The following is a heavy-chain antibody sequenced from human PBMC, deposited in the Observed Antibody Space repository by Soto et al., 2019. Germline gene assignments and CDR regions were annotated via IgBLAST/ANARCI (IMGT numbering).Heavy chain of an antibody. CDR1: VFTFSSYW. V-gene: IGHV3-74*01. CDR3: ASYSIAAGDPLEGMDV. J-gene: IGHJ6*02. Sequence: SGGSLRLSCAASVFTFSSYWMHWVRQAPGKGLVWVSRINSDGSSTSYADSVKGRFTISRDNAKNTLYLQMNSLRAEDTAVYYCASYSIAAGDPLEGMDVWGQGTTVTVSS. CDR2: INSDGSST. D-gene: IGHD6-13*01.